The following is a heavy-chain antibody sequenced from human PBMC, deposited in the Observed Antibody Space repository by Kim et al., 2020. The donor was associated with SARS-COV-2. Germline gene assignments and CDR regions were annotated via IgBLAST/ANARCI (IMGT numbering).Heavy chain of an antibody. Sequence: SETLSLTCTVSGYSISSGYYWGWIRQPPGKGLEWIGSIYHSGSTYYNPSLKSRVTISVDTSKNQFSLKLSSVTAADTAVYYCARVYYDILTGYSYYFDY. D-gene: IGHD3-9*01. CDR2: IYHSGST. V-gene: IGHV4-38-2*02. CDR1: GYSISSGYY. J-gene: IGHJ4*01. CDR3: ARVYYDILTGYSYYFDY.